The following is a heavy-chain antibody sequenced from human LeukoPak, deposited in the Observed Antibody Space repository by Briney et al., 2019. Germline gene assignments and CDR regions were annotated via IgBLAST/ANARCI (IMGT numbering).Heavy chain of an antibody. CDR1: GGSFSGYY. CDR2: INHSGST. J-gene: IGHJ6*02. Sequence: PSETLSLTCAVYGGSFSGYYWSWIRQPPGKGLEWIGEINHSGSTNYNPSLKSRVTISVDTSKNQFSLKLSSVTAADTAVYYCARDFGVVTGLDVWGQGTTVTVSS. CDR3: ARDFGVVTGLDV. V-gene: IGHV4-34*01. D-gene: IGHD3-3*01.